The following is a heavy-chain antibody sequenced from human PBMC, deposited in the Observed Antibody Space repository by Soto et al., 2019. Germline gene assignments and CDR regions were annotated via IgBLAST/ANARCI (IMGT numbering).Heavy chain of an antibody. CDR1: GYTFTSYD. Sequence: ASVKVSCKASGYTFTSYDINWVRQATGQGLEWLGRMNPNSGNTGYAQKFQGRVTMTRNTSINTAYMELSSLRSEDTAVYYCARWEYQYSSSTPLGAFDIWGQGTTVTVSS. CDR2: MNPNSGNT. V-gene: IGHV1-8*01. CDR3: ARWEYQYSSSTPLGAFDI. J-gene: IGHJ3*02. D-gene: IGHD6-6*01.